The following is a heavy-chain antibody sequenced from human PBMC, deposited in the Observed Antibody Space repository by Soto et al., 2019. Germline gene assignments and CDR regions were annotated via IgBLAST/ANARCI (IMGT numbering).Heavy chain of an antibody. CDR3: AREIGAATVLSRAGGYYYGMDV. D-gene: IGHD5-18*01. J-gene: IGHJ6*02. Sequence: ETLSLTCAVYGGSFSGYYWSWIRQPPGKGLEWIGEINHSGSTNYNPSLKSRVTISVDTSKNQFSLKLSSVTAADTAVYYCAREIGAATVLSRAGGYYYGMDVWGQGTTVTVSS. CDR2: INHSGST. V-gene: IGHV4-34*01. CDR1: GGSFSGYY.